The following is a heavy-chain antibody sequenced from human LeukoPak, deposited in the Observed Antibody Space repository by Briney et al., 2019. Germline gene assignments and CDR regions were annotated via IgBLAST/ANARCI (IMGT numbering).Heavy chain of an antibody. CDR2: ISSSGSTI. CDR1: GFTFSSYA. V-gene: IGHV3-48*04. D-gene: IGHD6-13*01. Sequence: PGGSLRLSCAASGFTFSSYAMHWVRQAPGKGLEWVSYISSSGSTIYYADSVKGRFTISRDNAKNSLYLQMNSPRAEDTAVYYCAREPTYTSSWYTSCDYWGQGTLVTVSS. CDR3: AREPTYTSSWYTSCDY. J-gene: IGHJ4*02.